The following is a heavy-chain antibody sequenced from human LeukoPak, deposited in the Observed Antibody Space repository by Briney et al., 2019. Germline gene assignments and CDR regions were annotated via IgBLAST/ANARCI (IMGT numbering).Heavy chain of an antibody. V-gene: IGHV3-23*01. J-gene: IGHJ3*02. D-gene: IGHD3-9*01. CDR1: GFTFSSYG. CDR2: ISGSGSNT. CDR3: ARGRYFDWQYSADAFDI. Sequence: PGGSLRLSCAASGFTFSSYGMSWVRQAPGEGLEWVSTISGSGSNTYYADSVKGRFTISRDNSKNTLYLQMNSLRAEDTAVYYCARGRYFDWQYSADAFDIWGQGTMVTVSS.